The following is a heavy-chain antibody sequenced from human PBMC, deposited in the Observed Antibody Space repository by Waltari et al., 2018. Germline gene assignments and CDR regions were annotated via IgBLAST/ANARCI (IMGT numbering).Heavy chain of an antibody. D-gene: IGHD3-10*01. Sequence: QVQLVQSGAEVKKPGASVKVSCKASGYTFTGYYMHWVRQAPGQGLEWMGWINPNSGGTNYAQKFQGRVTMTRDTSISTAYMELSRLRSDDTAVYYCAREAIGSGSYYGYYFDYWGQGTLVTVSS. CDR3: AREAIGSGSYYGYYFDY. CDR1: GYTFTGYY. V-gene: IGHV1-2*02. J-gene: IGHJ4*02. CDR2: INPNSGGT.